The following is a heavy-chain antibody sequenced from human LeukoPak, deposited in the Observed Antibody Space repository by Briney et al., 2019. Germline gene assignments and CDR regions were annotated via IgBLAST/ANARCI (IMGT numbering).Heavy chain of an antibody. Sequence: PGGSLRLSCAASGFTFSDYAMTWVRQAPGKGLEWVSTINSGGAINYADSVKGRFTISRDNAKNSLYLQMNSLRAEDTAVYYCARTYYYDSSVYYFDYWGQGTLVTVSS. V-gene: IGHV3-69-1*01. D-gene: IGHD3-22*01. CDR3: ARTYYYDSSVYYFDY. J-gene: IGHJ4*02. CDR1: GFTFSDYA. CDR2: INSGGAI.